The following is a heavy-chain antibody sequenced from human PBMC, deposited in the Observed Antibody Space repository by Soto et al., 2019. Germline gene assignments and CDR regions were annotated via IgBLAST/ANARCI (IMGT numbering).Heavy chain of an antibody. CDR2: IYPGDSDT. Sequence: GESLKISCKGSGYSFTSYWIGWVRQMPGKGLEWMGIIYPGDSDTRYSPSFQGQVTISADKSISTAYLQWSSLKASDTAMYYCATSYSSSWPTFDYWGQGTLVTVSS. J-gene: IGHJ4*02. CDR1: GYSFTSYW. V-gene: IGHV5-51*01. CDR3: ATSYSSSWPTFDY. D-gene: IGHD6-13*01.